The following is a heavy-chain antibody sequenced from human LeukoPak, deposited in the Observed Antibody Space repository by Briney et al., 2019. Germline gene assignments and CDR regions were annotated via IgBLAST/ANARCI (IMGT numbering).Heavy chain of an antibody. D-gene: IGHD1-1*01. CDR2: ISVSGETK. Sequence: GSLRLSCAAPGFTISSYEMDWVRQAPGKGLEWVSHISVSGETKTYADSVQGRFTISRDNAKNSLYLQMNSLRAEDTAIYYCARDQYGTRLDWGQGTLVTVSS. J-gene: IGHJ4*02. CDR3: ARDQYGTRLD. V-gene: IGHV3-48*03. CDR1: GFTISSYE.